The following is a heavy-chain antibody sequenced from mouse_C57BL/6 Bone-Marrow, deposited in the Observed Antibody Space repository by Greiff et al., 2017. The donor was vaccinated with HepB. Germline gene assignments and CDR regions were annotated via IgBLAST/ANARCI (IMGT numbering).Heavy chain of an antibody. Sequence: QVQLQHSGAELVKPGASVKMSCKASGYTFTTYPIEWMKQNHGKSLEWIGNFHPYNDDTKYNEKFKGKATLTVEKSSSTVYLELSRLTSDDSAVYYCARRGGYDYDGTWFAYWGQGTLVTVSA. V-gene: IGHV1-47*01. CDR1: GYTFTTYP. CDR3: ARRGGYDYDGTWFAY. D-gene: IGHD2-4*01. J-gene: IGHJ3*01. CDR2: FHPYNDDT.